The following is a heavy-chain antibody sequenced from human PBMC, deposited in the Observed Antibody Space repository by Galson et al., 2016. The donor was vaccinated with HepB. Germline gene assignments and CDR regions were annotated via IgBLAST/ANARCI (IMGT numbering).Heavy chain of an antibody. CDR3: AIAFNNYEAGPFDY. D-gene: IGHD3-3*01. J-gene: IGHJ4*02. Sequence: SETLSLTCTVSGGSITRYSWSWIRQPPGKGLDWIGHIYYTGSTDYKPSLKSRVTISIDTSKNQFSLKLSSVTAADTAVYYCAIAFNNYEAGPFDYWGQGTLVIVSS. V-gene: IGHV4-59*01. CDR2: IYYTGST. CDR1: GGSITRYS.